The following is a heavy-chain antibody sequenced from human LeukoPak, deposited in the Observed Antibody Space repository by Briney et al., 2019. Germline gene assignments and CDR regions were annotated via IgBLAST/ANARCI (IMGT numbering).Heavy chain of an antibody. Sequence: SETLSLTCAVYGGSFSGYYWSWIRQPPGKGLEWIGEINHSGSTNYNPPLKSRVTISVDTSKNRFSLKLSSVTAADTAVYYCARGDYYYGMDVWGKGTTVTVSS. CDR2: INHSGST. CDR3: ARGDYYYGMDV. J-gene: IGHJ6*04. CDR1: GGSFSGYY. V-gene: IGHV4-34*01.